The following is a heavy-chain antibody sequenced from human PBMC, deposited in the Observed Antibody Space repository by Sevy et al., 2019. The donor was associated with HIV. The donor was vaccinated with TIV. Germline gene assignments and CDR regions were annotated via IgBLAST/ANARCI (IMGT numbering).Heavy chain of an antibody. D-gene: IGHD3-3*01. CDR3: ARASTVYWSGYYSWFDP. V-gene: IGHV4-59*13. J-gene: IGHJ5*02. CDR2: IYYSGST. CDR1: GGSISSYY. Sequence: SETLSLTCTVSGGSISSYYWSWIRQPPGKGLEWIGYIYYSGSTNYNPSLKSRVTISVDTSKNQFSLKLGSVTAADTAVYYCARASTVYWSGYYSWFDPWGQGTLVTVSS.